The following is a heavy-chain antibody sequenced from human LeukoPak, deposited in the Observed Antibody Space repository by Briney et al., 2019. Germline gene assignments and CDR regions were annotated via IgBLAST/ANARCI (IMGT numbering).Heavy chain of an antibody. CDR2: IYYSGST. V-gene: IGHV4-59*01. J-gene: IGHJ4*02. Sequence: SETLSLTCTVSGGSISSYYWSWIRQPPGKGLEWIGYIYYSGSTNCNPSLKSRVTISVDTSKNQFSLKLSSVTAADTAVYYCATARWEPYYFDYWGQGTLVTVSS. CDR1: GGSISSYY. D-gene: IGHD1-26*01. CDR3: ATARWEPYYFDY.